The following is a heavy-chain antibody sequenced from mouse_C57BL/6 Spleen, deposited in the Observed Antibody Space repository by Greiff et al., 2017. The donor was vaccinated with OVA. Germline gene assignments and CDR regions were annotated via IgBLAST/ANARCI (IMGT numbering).Heavy chain of an antibody. CDR3: TRAYGSSYRNYFDY. CDR2: IDPETGGT. V-gene: IGHV1-15*01. CDR1: GYTFTDYE. J-gene: IGHJ2*01. D-gene: IGHD1-1*01. Sequence: RVRPGASVTLSCKASGYTFTDYEMHWVKQTPVHGLEWIGAIDPETGGTAYNQKFKGKAILTADKSSSTAYMELRSLTSEDSAVYYCTRAYGSSYRNYFDYWGQGTTLTVSS.